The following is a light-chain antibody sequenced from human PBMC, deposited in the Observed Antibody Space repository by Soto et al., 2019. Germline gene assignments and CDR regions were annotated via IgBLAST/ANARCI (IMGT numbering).Light chain of an antibody. V-gene: IGKV1-5*01. J-gene: IGKJ1*01. Sequence: SPGEGATLSCRTSQPISYRSLAWYQHTPGRDPRLLISDASSLETGVPSRFSGSGSGTEFTLTINSLQPDDFATYYCQQYKSYWTFGQGTKVDIK. CDR2: DAS. CDR1: QPISYRS. CDR3: QQYKSYWT.